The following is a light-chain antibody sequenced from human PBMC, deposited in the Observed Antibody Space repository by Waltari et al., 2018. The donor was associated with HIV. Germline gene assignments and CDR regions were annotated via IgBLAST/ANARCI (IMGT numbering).Light chain of an antibody. Sequence: QSALPQPASVSGPLGQSTTISCTGTRRAVGGHNSVAWYQQHPGKTPKLLISDISTRPSGVSNRFSGSKSGNTASLTISGLQAEDEADYYCSSYTANSRIFGGGTRLTVL. V-gene: IGLV2-14*03. CDR3: SSYTANSRI. CDR2: DIS. J-gene: IGLJ2*01. CDR1: RRAVGGHNS.